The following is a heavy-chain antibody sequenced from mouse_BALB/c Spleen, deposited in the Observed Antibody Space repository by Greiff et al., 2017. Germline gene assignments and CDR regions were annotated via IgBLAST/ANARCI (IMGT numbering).Heavy chain of an antibody. CDR3: ARWGYGKGAMDY. CDR1: GYSFTGYY. CDR2: ISCYNGAT. V-gene: IGHV1S34*01. J-gene: IGHJ4*01. Sequence: LVKTGASVKITCTASGYSFTGYYMHWVKQSHGKSLEWIGYISCYNGATSYNQKFKGKATFTVDTSSSTAYMQFNSLTSEDSAVYYCARWGYGKGAMDYWGQGTSVTVSS. D-gene: IGHD2-1*01.